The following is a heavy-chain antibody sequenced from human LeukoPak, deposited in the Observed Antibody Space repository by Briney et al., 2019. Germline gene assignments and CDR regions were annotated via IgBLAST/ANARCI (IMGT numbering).Heavy chain of an antibody. CDR3: TRDSEPRREAAAGLDH. J-gene: IGHJ4*02. Sequence: GGSLRLSCAASGFDLNDYTMHWVRQAPGKAREWVALPNWEGETTYYADSVRGRLIISRDISRDSLYLQMDSLRSEDTAVYYCTRDSEPRREAAAGLDHWGQGTLVTVSS. D-gene: IGHD6-13*01. V-gene: IGHV3-43*01. CDR2: PNWEGETT. CDR1: GFDLNDYT.